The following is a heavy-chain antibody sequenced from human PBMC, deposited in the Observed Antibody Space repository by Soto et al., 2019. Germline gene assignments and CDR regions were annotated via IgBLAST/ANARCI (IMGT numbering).Heavy chain of an antibody. J-gene: IGHJ6*02. CDR1: GGSISSGDYY. D-gene: IGHD3-10*01. CDR3: ARERMVRGLSDYYYGLDV. CDR2: ISYSGST. V-gene: IGHV4-30-4*08. Sequence: SESLSLTCTVSGGSISSGDYYWSWIRKPPGKGLEWTGYISYSGSTYYNPSLRRRVTISVVTSKNQFSLKLSSVTAADTFVYYCARERMVRGLSDYYYGLDVWAQGATVSVSS.